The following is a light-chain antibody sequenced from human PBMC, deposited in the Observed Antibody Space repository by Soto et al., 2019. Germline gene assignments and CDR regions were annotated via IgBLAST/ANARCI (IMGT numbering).Light chain of an antibody. J-gene: IGKJ2*01. CDR1: QSVASN. CDR2: GAS. CDR3: QQYHNWPPQYT. Sequence: EIVMTQSPASLSVSPGDGATLSCRASQSVASNVAWYQQKPGQVPRLLIHGASTRAVGVPARFSGSGSGTDFTLTISSLHSEDFAVYYCQQYHNWPPQYTFGQGTKLQIK. V-gene: IGKV3-15*01.